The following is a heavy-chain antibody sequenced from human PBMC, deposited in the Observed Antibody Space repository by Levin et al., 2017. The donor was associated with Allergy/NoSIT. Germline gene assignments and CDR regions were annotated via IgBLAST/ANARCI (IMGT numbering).Heavy chain of an antibody. CDR1: GGSFSGYY. CDR2: INHSGST. V-gene: IGHV4-34*01. D-gene: IGHD3-3*01. J-gene: IGHJ5*02. Sequence: SETLSLTCAVYGGSFSGYYWSWIRQPPGKGLEWIGEINHSGSTNYNPSLKSRVTISVDTSKNQFSLKLSSVTAADTAVYYCARGRDRRFSNWFDPWGQGTLVTVSS. CDR3: ARGRDRRFSNWFDP.